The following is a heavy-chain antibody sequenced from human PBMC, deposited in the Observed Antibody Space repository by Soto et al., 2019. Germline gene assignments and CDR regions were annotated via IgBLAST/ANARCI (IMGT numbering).Heavy chain of an antibody. CDR2: IYYSGST. CDR1: GGSISSADYY. Sequence: SDTLSLTCTLSGGSISSADYYWSWIRQPPGDGLEWIGYIYYSGSTYYNPSLKSRATISVDTSKNQFSLKLSSVTSADTAVYYCGSGFPQGWFDPWGQGILVSVSS. D-gene: IGHD3-10*01. CDR3: GSGFPQGWFDP. V-gene: IGHV4-30-4*02. J-gene: IGHJ5*02.